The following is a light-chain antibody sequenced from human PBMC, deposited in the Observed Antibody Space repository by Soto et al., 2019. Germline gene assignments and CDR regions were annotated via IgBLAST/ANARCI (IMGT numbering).Light chain of an antibody. J-gene: IGKJ1*01. V-gene: IGKV1-5*01. CDR2: DAS. Sequence: DIQMTQSPSTLSASVGDRVTITCRASQSVSSWLAWYQHKPGKAPNLLIYDASNLKSGVPSRFTGSGSGTEFTLTISRLQPDDFATYYCQQYDSYPWTFGQGTKVDIK. CDR1: QSVSSW. CDR3: QQYDSYPWT.